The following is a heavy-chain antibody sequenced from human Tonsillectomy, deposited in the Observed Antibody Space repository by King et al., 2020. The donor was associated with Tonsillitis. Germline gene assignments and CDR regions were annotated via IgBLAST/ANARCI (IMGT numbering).Heavy chain of an antibody. CDR2: INWSGSST. Sequence: VQLVESGGGVVRPGGSLRLSCAASGFTFDDNGMSWVRQAPGRGLQWVSGINWSGSSTGYADSVKGRFTISRDNAKNSQYLQMNSLRAEDTALYYCARVGSKQWLVPDYFDYWGQGTLVTVPS. CDR1: GFTFDDNG. CDR3: ARVGSKQWLVPDYFDY. D-gene: IGHD6-19*01. J-gene: IGHJ4*02. V-gene: IGHV3-20*04.